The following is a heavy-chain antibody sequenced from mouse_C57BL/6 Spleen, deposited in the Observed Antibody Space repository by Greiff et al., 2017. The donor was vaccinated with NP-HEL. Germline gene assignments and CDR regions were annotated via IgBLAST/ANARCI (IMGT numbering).Heavy chain of an antibody. CDR3: ARNYYYGSSDY. D-gene: IGHD1-1*01. CDR2: IHPNSGST. Sequence: VQLQQPGAELVKPGASVKLSCKASGYTFTSYWMHWMKQRPGQGLEWIGMIHPNSGSTNYNEKFKSKATLTVDKSSSTAYMQLSSLTSEDSAVYYCARNYYYGSSDYWGQGTTLTVSS. V-gene: IGHV1-64*01. J-gene: IGHJ2*01. CDR1: GYTFTSYW.